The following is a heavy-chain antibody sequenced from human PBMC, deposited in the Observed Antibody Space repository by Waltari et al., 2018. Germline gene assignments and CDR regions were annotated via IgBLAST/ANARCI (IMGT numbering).Heavy chain of an antibody. J-gene: IGHJ5*02. D-gene: IGHD1-26*01. CDR1: GFTFSSYA. Sequence: EVQLLESGGGLVQPGGSLRLSCAASGFTFSSYAMSWVRQAPGKGLEWVSAISGSGGSKYYADSVKGRFTISRDNSKNTLYLQMNSLRAEDTAVYYCAKEAGIVGAQKRGGDWFDPWGQGTLVTVSS. V-gene: IGHV3-23*01. CDR2: ISGSGGSK. CDR3: AKEAGIVGAQKRGGDWFDP.